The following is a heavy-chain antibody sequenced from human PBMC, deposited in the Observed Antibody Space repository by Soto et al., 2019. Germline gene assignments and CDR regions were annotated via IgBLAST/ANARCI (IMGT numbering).Heavy chain of an antibody. Sequence: ASVKVSCKASGGTFSSYAISWVRQAPGQGLEWMGGIIPIFGTANYAQKFQGRVTITADESTSTAYMELSSLRSEDTAVYYCASGDIVVVPAAIFDYYYGMDVWGQGTTVTVS. D-gene: IGHD2-2*02. V-gene: IGHV1-69*13. CDR1: GGTFSSYA. CDR2: IIPIFGTA. CDR3: ASGDIVVVPAAIFDYYYGMDV. J-gene: IGHJ6*02.